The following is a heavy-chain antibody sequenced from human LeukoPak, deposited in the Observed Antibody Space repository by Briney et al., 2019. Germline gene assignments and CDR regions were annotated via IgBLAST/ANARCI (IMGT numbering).Heavy chain of an antibody. CDR3: ARVVSLTGYPGDWFDP. CDR2: IIPIFGTA. J-gene: IGHJ5*02. V-gene: IGHV1-69*05. Sequence: ASVKVSCKASGGTFSSYAISWVRQAPGQGLEWMGGIIPIFGTANYAQKFQGRVTITTDESTSTAYMELSSLRSKDTAVYYCARVVSLTGYPGDWFDPWGQGTLVTVSS. D-gene: IGHD3-9*01. CDR1: GGTFSSYA.